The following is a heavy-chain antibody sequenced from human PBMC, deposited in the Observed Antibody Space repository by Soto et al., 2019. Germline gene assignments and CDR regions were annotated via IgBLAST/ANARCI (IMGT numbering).Heavy chain of an antibody. CDR3: ARGREWLXFLRWAPPQYYYYGMDV. D-gene: IGHD5-12*01. CDR1: GYSISSGYY. CDR2: IYHGGST. V-gene: IGHV4-38-2*01. Sequence: SATLSLTCAVSGYSISSGYYWGWLRQPPGKGREWIGSIYHGGSTYYNPSLNSRVTLSIDMTNNHVSLILNSVTAADTAVYYCARGREWLXFLRWAPPQYYYYGMDVWGQGTTVTVSS. J-gene: IGHJ6*02.